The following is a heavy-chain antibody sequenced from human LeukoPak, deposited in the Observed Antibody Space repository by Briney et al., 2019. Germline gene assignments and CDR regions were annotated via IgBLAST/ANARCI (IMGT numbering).Heavy chain of an antibody. J-gene: IGHJ4*01. D-gene: IGHD1/OR15-1a*01. Sequence: GGSLRLSCAASGFTFSDYWMNWVRLAPGKGLEWVASIRQDGSEKSYVDSVKGRFAISRDNTWNSLYLQMNSLRAEDTAVYYCARDGTAPGLYFDLWGQGTLVTVSS. CDR1: GFTFSDYW. CDR2: IRQDGSEK. CDR3: ARDGTAPGLYFDL. V-gene: IGHV3-7*01.